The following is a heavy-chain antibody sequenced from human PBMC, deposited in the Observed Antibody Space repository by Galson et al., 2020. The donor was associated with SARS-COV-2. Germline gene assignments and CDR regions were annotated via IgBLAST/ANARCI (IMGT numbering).Heavy chain of an antibody. D-gene: IGHD2-21*01. J-gene: IGHJ4*02. V-gene: IGHV2-5*01. CDR2: IHWNDHK. CDR1: GFSLSTTGLN. CDR3: VQGDVVLAFDC. Sequence: ESGPTLVKPAQTLTLTCTFSGFSLSTTGLNVVWIRQPPGKALESLVDIHWNDHKWYSPALMNRLTITKDTSKNQVVLTMTNVDPVDTATYYWVQGDVVLAFDCWSQGTMVTVSS.